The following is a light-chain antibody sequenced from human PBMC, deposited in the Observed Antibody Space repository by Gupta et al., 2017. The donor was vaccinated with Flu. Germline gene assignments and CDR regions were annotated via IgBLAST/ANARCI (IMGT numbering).Light chain of an antibody. CDR1: SSDVGGFEF. Sequence: QSALTQPASVSGSPGPSIAISCTGTSSDVGGFEFVSWYQQHPGKAPKLMIFEVSNRPSGVSNRFSGSKYGATASLTITGLQAEDGADYYCSSYTNTNTLVVFGGGTKLTVL. J-gene: IGLJ2*01. CDR2: EVS. V-gene: IGLV2-14*01. CDR3: SSYTNTNTLVV.